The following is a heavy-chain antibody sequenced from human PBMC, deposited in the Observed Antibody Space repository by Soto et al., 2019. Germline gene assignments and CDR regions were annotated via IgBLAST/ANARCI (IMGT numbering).Heavy chain of an antibody. V-gene: IGHV1-24*01. Sequence: GASVKVSCKVSGYTLTELSIHWVRQAPGKGLEWMGGFDPEDGETIYAQKFQGRVTMTRDTSTDTAYMELSSLRSEDTAVYYCVRSRYCSSTSCYWHYYYYGMDVWGQGTTVTVSS. CDR1: GYTLTELS. CDR2: FDPEDGET. CDR3: VRSRYCSSTSCYWHYYYYGMDV. D-gene: IGHD2-2*01. J-gene: IGHJ6*02.